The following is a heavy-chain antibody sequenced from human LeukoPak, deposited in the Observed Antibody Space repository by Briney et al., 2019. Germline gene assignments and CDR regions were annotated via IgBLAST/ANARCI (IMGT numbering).Heavy chain of an antibody. CDR1: GGSVSSGSYY. V-gene: IGHV4-61*01. J-gene: IGHJ4*02. CDR3: ARGISSSPPGNFDY. D-gene: IGHD6-13*01. CDR2: IYYSGST. Sequence: SETLPLTCTVSGGSVSSGSYYWSWIRQPPGKGLEWIGYIYYSGSTNYNPSLKSRVTISVDTSKNRFSLKLSSVTAADTAVYYCARGISSSPPGNFDYWGQGTLVTVSS.